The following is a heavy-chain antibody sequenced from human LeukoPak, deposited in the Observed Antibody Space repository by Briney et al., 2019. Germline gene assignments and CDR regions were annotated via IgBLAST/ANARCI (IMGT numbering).Heavy chain of an antibody. CDR2: IYTSGST. V-gene: IGHV4-4*07. J-gene: IGHJ4*02. D-gene: IGHD3-10*01. Sequence: SETLSLTCTVSGGSISNYYWSWIRQPAGKGLEWIGRIYTSGSTNYNPSLKSRVTMSVDTSKNQFSLKLSSVTAADTAVYYCARDRGYYGSGSQGGMGLYDYWGQGTLVTVSS. CDR3: ARDRGYYGSGSQGGMGLYDY. CDR1: GGSISNYY.